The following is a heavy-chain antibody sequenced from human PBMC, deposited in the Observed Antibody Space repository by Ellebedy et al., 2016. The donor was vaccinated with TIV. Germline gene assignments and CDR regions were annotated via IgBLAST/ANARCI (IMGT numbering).Heavy chain of an antibody. Sequence: SETLSLTCTVSGGSISSYYWSWIRQPPGKGLEWVGYIYYSGSSNYNPSLKSRVTISVDTSKNQFSLKLSSVTAADTAVYYCARNTVVTGGEFDYWGQGTLVTVSS. CDR1: GGSISSYY. V-gene: IGHV4-59*12. CDR3: ARNTVVTGGEFDY. J-gene: IGHJ4*02. D-gene: IGHD4-23*01. CDR2: IYYSGSS.